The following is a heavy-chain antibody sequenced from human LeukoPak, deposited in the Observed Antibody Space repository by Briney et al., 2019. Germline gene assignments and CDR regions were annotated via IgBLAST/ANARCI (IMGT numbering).Heavy chain of an antibody. J-gene: IGHJ4*02. CDR2: IYYSGST. D-gene: IGHD3-10*01. CDR3: ARITPLATMVRGVIIGDFDY. Sequence: SQTLSLTCTVSGGSISSGGYYWSWIRQHPGKGLEWIGYIYYSGSTYYNPSLKSRVTISVDTSKNQFSLKLSSVTAADTAVYYCARITPLATMVRGVIIGDFDYWGQGTLVTVSS. CDR1: GGSISSGGYY. V-gene: IGHV4-31*03.